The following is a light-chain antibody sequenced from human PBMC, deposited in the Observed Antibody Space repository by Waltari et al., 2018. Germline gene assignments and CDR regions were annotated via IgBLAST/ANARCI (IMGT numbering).Light chain of an antibody. CDR2: GAS. CDR3: QQSYSSPYI. V-gene: IGKV1-39*01. Sequence: DIQMTQSPSSLSASVGDRVTITCRASQSNSRYLNWYQQKPGKAPKLLISGASSLHSGVPSRFSGSGSATDFTLTISSVQPEDFATYYCQQSYSSPYIFGQGTNVEIQ. CDR1: QSNSRY. J-gene: IGKJ2*01.